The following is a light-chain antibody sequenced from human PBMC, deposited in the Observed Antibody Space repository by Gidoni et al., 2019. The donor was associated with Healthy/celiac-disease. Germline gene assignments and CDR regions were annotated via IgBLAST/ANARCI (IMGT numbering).Light chain of an antibody. CDR1: NIGSKS. J-gene: IGLJ2*01. V-gene: IGLV3-21*04. CDR3: QVWDSSSDRV. Sequence: SYVLTQPPSVSVAPGKMARITCGGNNIGSKSVHWYQQKPGQAPVLVIYYDSDRPSGIPERFSGSNSGNTATLTISRVEAGDEADYYCQVWDSSSDRVFGGGTKLTVL. CDR2: YDS.